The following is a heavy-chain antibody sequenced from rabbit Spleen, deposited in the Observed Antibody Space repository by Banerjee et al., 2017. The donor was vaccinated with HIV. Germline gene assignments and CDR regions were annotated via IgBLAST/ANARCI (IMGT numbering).Heavy chain of an antibody. V-gene: IGHV1S40*01. J-gene: IGHJ4*01. CDR2: IDLGSGIT. CDR1: GLDYGSSYW. Sequence: QSLVESGGDLVKPGTSLTLTCTASGLDYGSSYWLCWVRQAPGKGLEWLACIDLGSGITRCATWAIGRFSITNTSSTTVNLQRTSLTAADTATYVCARDAAGREDFSLWGPGTLVTVS. CDR3: ARDAAGREDFSL. D-gene: IGHD4-1*01.